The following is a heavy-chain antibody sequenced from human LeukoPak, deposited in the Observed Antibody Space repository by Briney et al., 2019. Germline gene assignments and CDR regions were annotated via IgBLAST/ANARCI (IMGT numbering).Heavy chain of an antibody. CDR3: RGDYSNYDAQNWLDP. V-gene: IGHV4-34*01. Sequence: SETLSLTCAVYGGSFSGYYWSWIRQPPGKGLEWIGEINHSGSTNYNPSLKSRVTISVDTPKNQFSLKLNSVTAADTAVYYCRGDYSNYDAQNWLDPWGQGTLVTVSS. J-gene: IGHJ5*02. CDR1: GGSFSGYY. D-gene: IGHD4-11*01. CDR2: INHSGST.